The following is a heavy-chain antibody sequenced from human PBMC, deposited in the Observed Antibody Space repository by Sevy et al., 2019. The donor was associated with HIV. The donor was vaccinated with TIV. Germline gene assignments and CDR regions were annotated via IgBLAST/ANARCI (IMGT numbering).Heavy chain of an antibody. CDR1: GFTFSKYS. CDR2: LSFGCGEI. J-gene: IGHJ4*02. CDR3: AREGCTKPHDY. Sequence: GESLKISCAASGFTFSKYSMSWVRQPPGNGLEWVSTLSFGCGEINHADSVKGRFTISRDNSKNSLYLQMNNLRAEDTAVYYCAREGCTKPHDYWGQGTLVTVSS. V-gene: IGHV3-23*01. D-gene: IGHD2-8*01.